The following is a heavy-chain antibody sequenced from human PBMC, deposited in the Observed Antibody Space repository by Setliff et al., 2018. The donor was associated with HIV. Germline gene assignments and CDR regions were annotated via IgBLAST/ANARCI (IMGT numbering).Heavy chain of an antibody. Sequence: ASVKVSCKASGYTFTSYDINWVRQAPAQGLEWMGIINPSGGSTSYAQKFQGRVTMTRDTSTSTVYMELSSLRSEDTAVYYCARGGPLITMVRGVLRWFDPWGQGTLVTVSS. CDR2: INPSGGST. CDR1: GYTFTSYD. D-gene: IGHD3-10*01. V-gene: IGHV1-46*01. CDR3: ARGGPLITMVRGVLRWFDP. J-gene: IGHJ5*02.